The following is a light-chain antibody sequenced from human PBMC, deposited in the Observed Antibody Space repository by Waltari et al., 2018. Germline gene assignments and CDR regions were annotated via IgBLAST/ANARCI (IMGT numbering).Light chain of an antibody. CDR2: EVS. V-gene: IGLV2-23*02. CDR3: CSYAYRSLL. J-gene: IGLJ2*01. CDR1: SSDFGSYSF. Sequence: QSALTQPASVSGSPGQSITISCTATSSDFGSYSFVSWYQHHPGKAPKLIIYEVSKRPSGVANRVSGAKCGNTAVRTISWLQAEDEADYYCCSYAYRSLLLGGGTKLTVL.